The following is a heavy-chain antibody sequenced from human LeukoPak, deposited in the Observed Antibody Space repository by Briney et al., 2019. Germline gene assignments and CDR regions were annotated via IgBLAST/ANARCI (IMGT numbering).Heavy chain of an antibody. V-gene: IGHV4-39*07. CDR1: GGSISSYY. Sequence: SETLSLTCTVSGGSISSYYWGWIRQPPGKGLEWIGSIYYSGSTYYNPSLKSRVTISVDTSKNQFSLKLRSVTAADTAVYYCARAYRRFGESLFVNYYYYHIDVWGKGTTVTISS. CDR2: IYYSGST. D-gene: IGHD3-10*01. CDR3: ARAYRRFGESLFVNYYYYHIDV. J-gene: IGHJ6*03.